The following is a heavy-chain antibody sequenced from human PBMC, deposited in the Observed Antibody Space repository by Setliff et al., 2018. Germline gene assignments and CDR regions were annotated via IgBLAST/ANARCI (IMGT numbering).Heavy chain of an antibody. V-gene: IGHV4-38-2*01. CDR2: LYHNVNT. D-gene: IGHD6-19*01. CDR3: ARSKGSSGWLNWFDP. Sequence: SETLSLTCAVSGYSISSGFYWVWMRQPPGKGLEWIGSLYHNVNTLYNPSLKSRVTISVDTSKNQFSLKLSSVTAADTAVYYCARSKGSSGWLNWFDPWGQGTLVTVS. CDR1: GYSISSGFY. J-gene: IGHJ5*02.